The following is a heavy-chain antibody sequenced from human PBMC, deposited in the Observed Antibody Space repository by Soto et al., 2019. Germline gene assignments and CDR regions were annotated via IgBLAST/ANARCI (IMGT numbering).Heavy chain of an antibody. CDR3: AGMQDGALAY. Sequence: SQTLSLTCAISGDIVSSNSAAWNCIRQSPSRGLEWLGRTYYRSKWYNEYAVSVKSRITIKPDTSKNQFSLQLNSVIPEDTAVYYCAGMQDGALAYWGQGSLVTVSS. CDR1: GDIVSSNSAA. V-gene: IGHV6-1*01. D-gene: IGHD1-26*01. CDR2: TYYRSKWYN. J-gene: IGHJ4*02.